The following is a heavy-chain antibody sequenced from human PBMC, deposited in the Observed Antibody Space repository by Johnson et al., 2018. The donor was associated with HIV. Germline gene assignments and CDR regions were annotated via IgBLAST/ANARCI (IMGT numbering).Heavy chain of an antibody. Sequence: QVQLVESGGGVVQPGRSLRLSCAASGFTFNSYAMHWVRQAPGRGLEWVAVISYDGSNRNYADSVKGRFTISRDNSKNTLYLQMNSLRAEDTAVYYCAREDVGSSAPDAFDIWGQGTMVTVSS. D-gene: IGHD1-26*01. CDR3: AREDVGSSAPDAFDI. CDR1: GFTFNSYA. CDR2: ISYDGSNR. J-gene: IGHJ3*02. V-gene: IGHV3-30*04.